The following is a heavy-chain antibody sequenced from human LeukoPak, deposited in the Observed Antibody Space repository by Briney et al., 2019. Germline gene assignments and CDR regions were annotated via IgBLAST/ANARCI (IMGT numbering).Heavy chain of an antibody. CDR3: VRHAADYDILTGYYSGDYFDY. D-gene: IGHD3-9*01. J-gene: IGHJ4*02. V-gene: IGHV3-72*01. CDR1: GFVFSNHY. Sequence: GGSLRLSCAASGFVFSNHYMDWVRQGPGKGLEWVGRTRNRANSYTTEYAASVKGRFTLSRDDSQNTLYLQMNGLKTEDTAVYYCVRHAADYDILTGYYSGDYFDYWGQGTLVTVSS. CDR2: TRNRANSYTT.